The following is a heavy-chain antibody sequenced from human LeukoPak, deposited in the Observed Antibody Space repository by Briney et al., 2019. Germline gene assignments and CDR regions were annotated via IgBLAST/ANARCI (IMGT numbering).Heavy chain of an antibody. CDR3: ARVNTALYGMDV. J-gene: IGHJ6*02. D-gene: IGHD5-18*01. Sequence: GGSLRLSCAASGFTFSSYSMNWVRQAPGKGLEWVSSISSSSSYIYYADSVKGRFTTSRDNAKNSLYLQMNSLRAEDTAVYYCARVNTALYGMDVWGQGTTVTVSS. CDR1: GFTFSSYS. CDR2: ISSSSSYI. V-gene: IGHV3-21*01.